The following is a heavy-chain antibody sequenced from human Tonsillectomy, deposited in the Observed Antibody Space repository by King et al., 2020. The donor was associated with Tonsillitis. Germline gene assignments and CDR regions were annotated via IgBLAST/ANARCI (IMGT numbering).Heavy chain of an antibody. CDR1: GFTFDDYA. CDR3: AKDGSGGDPCYMDV. D-gene: IGHD2-21*02. V-gene: IGHV3-9*01. Sequence: VQLVESGGGLVQPGRSLRLSCAASGFTFDDYAMHWVRQAPGKGLEWVSGISWNSGSIGYADSVKGRFTISRDNAKKSLYLQMNSLRAEDTALYYCAKDGSGGDPCYMDVWGKGTTVTVSS. CDR2: ISWNSGSI. J-gene: IGHJ6*03.